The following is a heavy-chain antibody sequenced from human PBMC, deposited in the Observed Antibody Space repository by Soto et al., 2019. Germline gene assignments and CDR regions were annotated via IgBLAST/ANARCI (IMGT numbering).Heavy chain of an antibody. Sequence: VQLVESGGGVVQPGRSLRLSCVASGFTFSSYALHWVRQAPGKGLEWVAVTSYDGSNKYYADSVEGRFTISRDNSKNTLYLQTSSLTTDDTAMYYCARDLETSATGLIDSWGQGTLVTVSS. CDR3: ARDLETSATGLIDS. J-gene: IGHJ4*02. CDR1: GFTFSSYA. CDR2: TSYDGSNK. V-gene: IGHV3-30-3*01. D-gene: IGHD3-3*01.